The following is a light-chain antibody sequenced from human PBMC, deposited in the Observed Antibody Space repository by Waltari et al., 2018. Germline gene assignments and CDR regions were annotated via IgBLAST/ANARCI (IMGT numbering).Light chain of an antibody. CDR1: AFQKKS. V-gene: IGLV3-10*01. J-gene: IGLJ2*01. CDR2: EDS. Sequence: SYELTQPPSVSVSPGQTARTTCPGDAFQKKSPYWSQQKSRQAPVLVIYEDSKRPSGIPKRFSGSSSGTMATLTISGAQVEDEADYYCYSTDSSGNHRGVFGGGTKLTVL. CDR3: YSTDSSGNHRGV.